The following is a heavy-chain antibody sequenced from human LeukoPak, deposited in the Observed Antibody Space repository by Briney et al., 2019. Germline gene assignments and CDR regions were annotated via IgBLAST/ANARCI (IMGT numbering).Heavy chain of an antibody. CDR2: ISHTGNDI. CDR3: AGDGTGVLPGDAFDI. J-gene: IGHJ3*02. Sequence: GGSLRLSCAASGFTFSRNSMHWVRQAPGKGLEWVPYISHTGNDIYYGESVKGRFTISRDNAKNSLYLQMHTLRAEDTAVYYCAGDGTGVLPGDAFDIWSQGTMVTVSS. CDR1: GFTFSRNS. D-gene: IGHD1-1*01. V-gene: IGHV3-21*05.